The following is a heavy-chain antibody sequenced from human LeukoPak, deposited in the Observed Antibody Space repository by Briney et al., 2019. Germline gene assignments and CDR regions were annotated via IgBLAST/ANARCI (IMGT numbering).Heavy chain of an antibody. D-gene: IGHD2-2*01. V-gene: IGHV5-51*01. J-gene: IGHJ3*02. CDR1: GYSFTSYW. Sequence: GESLKISCKGSGYSFTSYWIGWVRQMPGKGLEWTGIIYPGDSDTRYSPSFQGQVTISADKSISTAYLQWSSLKASDTAMYYCARQPRPKVVPAAIRGAFDIWGQGTMVTVSS. CDR3: ARQPRPKVVPAAIRGAFDI. CDR2: IYPGDSDT.